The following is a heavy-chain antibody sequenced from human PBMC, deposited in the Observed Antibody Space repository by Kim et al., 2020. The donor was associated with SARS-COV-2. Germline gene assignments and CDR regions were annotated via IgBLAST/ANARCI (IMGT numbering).Heavy chain of an antibody. D-gene: IGHD3-16*01. CDR1: GGSISSYY. CDR3: ARVGDISWVAYYYGMDV. J-gene: IGHJ6*02. Sequence: SETLSLTCTVSGGSISSYYWSWIRQPPGKGLEWIGYIYYSGSTNYNPSLKSRVTISVDTSKNQFSLKLSSVTAADTAVYYCARVGDISWVAYYYGMDVWGQGTTVTVSS. V-gene: IGHV4-59*13. CDR2: IYYSGST.